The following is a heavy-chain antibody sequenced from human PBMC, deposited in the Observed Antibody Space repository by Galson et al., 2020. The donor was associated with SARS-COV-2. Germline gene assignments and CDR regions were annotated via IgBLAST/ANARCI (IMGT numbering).Heavy chain of an antibody. J-gene: IGHJ6*03. CDR1: SDSVTSTPYY. V-gene: IGHV4-39*01. CDR2: TYYTGNP. CDR3: ARHVGNSFYDMDV. Sequence: SETLSLTCTVSSDSVTSTPYYWGWLRQPPGKGLEWIGYTYYTGNPYYNPSLTSRVTISLDTSKNQFSLKLSSVTAADTAMYYCARHVGNSFYDMDVWGKGTMVTVSS.